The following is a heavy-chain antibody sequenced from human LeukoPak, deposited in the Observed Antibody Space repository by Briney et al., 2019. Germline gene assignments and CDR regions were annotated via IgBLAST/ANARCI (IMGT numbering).Heavy chain of an antibody. J-gene: IGHJ4*02. CDR3: ARHESYYDSSGSPSDY. CDR1: GYSFTSYW. CDR2: IYPGDSDT. V-gene: IGHV5-51*01. Sequence: GESLKISCKGSGYSFTSYWFGWVRQMPGKGLEWMGIIYPGDSDTRYSPSFQGQVTISADKSISTAYLQWSSLKASDTAMYYCARHESYYDSSGSPSDYWGQGTLVTVSS. D-gene: IGHD3-22*01.